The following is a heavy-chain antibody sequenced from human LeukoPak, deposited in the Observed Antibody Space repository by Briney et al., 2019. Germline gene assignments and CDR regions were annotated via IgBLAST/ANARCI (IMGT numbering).Heavy chain of an antibody. D-gene: IGHD6-13*01. J-gene: IGHJ4*02. V-gene: IGHV5-51*01. CDR1: GSSFTSYW. CDR3: AIPFSYSSSWSQVYY. CDR2: IYPGDSDT. Sequence: GESLQISCKGSGSSFTSYWIGWVRQVPGKGLEWMGIIYPGDSDTRYSPSFQGQVTISADKSISTAYLQWSSLKASDTAMYYCAIPFSYSSSWSQVYYWGQGTLVTVPS.